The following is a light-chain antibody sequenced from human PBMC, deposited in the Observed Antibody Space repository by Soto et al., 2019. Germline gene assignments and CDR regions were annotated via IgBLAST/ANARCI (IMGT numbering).Light chain of an antibody. CDR1: QDISNY. V-gene: IGKV1-33*01. Sequence: DIQMTQSPSSLSASVGDRVTITCQASQDISNYLNWYQQKPGKSPKLLIYDASYLETGVPSRFSGSGSGTDFSFTISSLQPEAVATYYCQQYDNLPPYTFGQGTKLAIK. CDR2: DAS. CDR3: QQYDNLPPYT. J-gene: IGKJ2*01.